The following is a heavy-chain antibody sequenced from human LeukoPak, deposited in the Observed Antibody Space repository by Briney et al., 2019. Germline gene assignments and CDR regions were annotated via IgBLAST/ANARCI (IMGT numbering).Heavy chain of an antibody. V-gene: IGHV3-7*01. J-gene: IGHJ4*02. CDR1: RFTLSNYW. CDR3: ARQRGSGCFDY. D-gene: IGHD6-19*01. CDR2: IKQDGSET. Sequence: GGSLRLSCAASRFTLSNYWMSWVRQAPGKGLEWVANIKQDGSETYYVDSVKGRFTISRDKAKNSLSLQMNSLRAEDTAAYYCARQRGSGCFDYWGQGTLVTVSS.